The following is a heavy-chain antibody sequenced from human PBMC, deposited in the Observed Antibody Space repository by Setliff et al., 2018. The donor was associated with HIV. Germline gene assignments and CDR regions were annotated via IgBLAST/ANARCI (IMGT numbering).Heavy chain of an antibody. Sequence: ASVKVSCKASGYTFTSYYMHWVRQAPGQGLEWMGIINPSSGSTTYAQKFQGRVTMTRDTSTSTVNMELSSLRSEDTAAYYCARDPAPSSSASYFQHWGQGTSVTVSS. D-gene: IGHD6-6*01. CDR3: ARDPAPSSSASYFQH. V-gene: IGHV1-46*01. J-gene: IGHJ1*01. CDR1: GYTFTSYY. CDR2: INPSSGST.